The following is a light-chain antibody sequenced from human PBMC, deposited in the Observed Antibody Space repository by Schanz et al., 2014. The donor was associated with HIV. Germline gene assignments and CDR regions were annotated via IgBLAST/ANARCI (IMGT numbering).Light chain of an antibody. Sequence: DIQMTQSPSSLSASVGDRVTITCRASQSLSSYLNWYQQKPGKAPKLLIYAASSLQSGVPSRFSGSGSGTDFTLTISSLQPEDVATYYCLKYDTAPRTFGQGTKVEIK. CDR2: AAS. J-gene: IGKJ1*01. CDR3: LKYDTAPRT. CDR1: QSLSSY. V-gene: IGKV1-39*01.